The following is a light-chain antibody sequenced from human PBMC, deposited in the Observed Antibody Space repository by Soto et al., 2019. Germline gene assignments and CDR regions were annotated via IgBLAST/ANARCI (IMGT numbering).Light chain of an antibody. CDR3: SSFTSYSTLV. Sequence: QSALTQPASVSGSPGQSITISCTGTSRDVGGYSYVSWYQQHPGKAPKLMIYDVNNRHSGVSDLFSGSKSGNTASLTISGLQAEDESDYYCSSFTSYSTLVFGGGTKLTVL. V-gene: IGLV2-14*03. CDR1: SRDVGGYSY. CDR2: DVN. J-gene: IGLJ2*01.